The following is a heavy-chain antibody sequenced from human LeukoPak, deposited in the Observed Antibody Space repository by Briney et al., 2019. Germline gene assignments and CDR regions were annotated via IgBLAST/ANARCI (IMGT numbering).Heavy chain of an antibody. V-gene: IGHV4-39*01. D-gene: IGHD5-18*01. CDR2: LYYSGIT. J-gene: IGHJ4*02. CDR3: ARRSNTARDDY. CDR1: GGSISSSSYC. Sequence: PSESLSLTCTVSGGSISSSSYCWGWLRQPPGKGLEWIGRLYYSGITYYNAALKSRLNISVDTSKHQFSVKLSSVTAGDTSVYYCARRSNTARDDYWGEGTVVTVSS.